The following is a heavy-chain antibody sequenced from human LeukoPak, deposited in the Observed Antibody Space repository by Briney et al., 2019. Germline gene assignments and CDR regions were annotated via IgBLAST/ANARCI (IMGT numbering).Heavy chain of an antibody. CDR1: GGSISSSSYY. CDR3: ARGQASWFDP. Sequence: PSETLSLTCTVSGGSISSSSYYWSWIRQPPGKGLEWIGYIYYSGSTNYNPSLKSRVTISVDTSKNQFSLKLSSVTAADTAVYYCARGQASWFDPWGQGTLVTVSS. V-gene: IGHV4-61*01. J-gene: IGHJ5*02. CDR2: IYYSGST.